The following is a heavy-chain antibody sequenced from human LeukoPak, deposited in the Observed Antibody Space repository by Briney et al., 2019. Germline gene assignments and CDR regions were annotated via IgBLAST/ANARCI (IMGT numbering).Heavy chain of an antibody. CDR1: GFTFSSYW. V-gene: IGHV3-7*01. Sequence: TGGSLRLSCAASGFTFSSYWMSWVRQAPGKGLEWVANIKQDGSEKYYVDSVKGRFTISRDNAKNSLYLQMNSLRAEDTAVYYCARVGPNYDFWSGYYQGPYYFDYWGQGTLVTVSS. CDR3: ARVGPNYDFWSGYYQGPYYFDY. D-gene: IGHD3-3*01. J-gene: IGHJ4*02. CDR2: IKQDGSEK.